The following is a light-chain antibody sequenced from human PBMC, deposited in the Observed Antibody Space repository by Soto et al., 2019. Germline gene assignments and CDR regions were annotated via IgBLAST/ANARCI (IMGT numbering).Light chain of an antibody. CDR2: GNG. CDR1: RSNIGAPYD. CDR3: QSYDSSLSGSV. Sequence: QSVLTQPPSVSGAPGQRVTISCPGSRSNIGAPYDVHWYQQLPGTGPKLLIYGNGNRPSGVPDRFSGSKSGSSASLAISGVQAEDEGDDYCQSYDSSLSGSVFGAGTKLTVL. V-gene: IGLV1-40*01. J-gene: IGLJ1*01.